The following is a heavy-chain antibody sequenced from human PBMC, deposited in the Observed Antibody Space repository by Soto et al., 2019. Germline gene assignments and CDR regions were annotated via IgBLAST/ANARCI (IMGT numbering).Heavy chain of an antibody. V-gene: IGHV3-30*03. Sequence: PGGSLRLSCAASGFTFSSYGMHWVRQAPGKGLEWVAVISYDGSNKYYADSVKGRFTISRDNAKNSLYLQMNSLRAEDTAVYYCARDLDDGSGHFDYWGQGTLVTVSS. D-gene: IGHD3-10*01. J-gene: IGHJ4*02. CDR1: GFTFSSYG. CDR3: ARDLDDGSGHFDY. CDR2: ISYDGSNK.